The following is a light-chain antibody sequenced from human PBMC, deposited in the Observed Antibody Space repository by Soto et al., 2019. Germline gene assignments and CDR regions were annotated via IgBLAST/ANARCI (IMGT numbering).Light chain of an antibody. Sequence: QSVLTQPPSASGTPGQRVTISCSGVNYNIGSNYVYWYQQFPGAAPKVLIFLNTQRPSGVPDRFSGSKSGTSASLAISGLRSEDEADYYCAAWDDSLSGWVFGGGTKVTVL. CDR2: LNT. V-gene: IGLV1-47*01. J-gene: IGLJ3*02. CDR3: AAWDDSLSGWV. CDR1: NYNIGSNY.